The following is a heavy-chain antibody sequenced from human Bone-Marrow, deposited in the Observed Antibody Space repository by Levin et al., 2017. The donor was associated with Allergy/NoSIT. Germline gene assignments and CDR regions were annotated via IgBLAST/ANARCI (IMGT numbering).Heavy chain of an antibody. Sequence: SETLSLTCIVSGDAIKDSNNYWSWIRQTPGKGLEWIGYIYRTGSTNYNPSLENRLALLVDTSKNQFSLPLSSLTAADTAVYFCARDSYESTGHPGGFDSWGQGTLVTVSS. CDR1: GDAIKDSNNY. CDR2: IYRTGST. CDR3: ARDSYESTGHPGGFDS. D-gene: IGHD3-22*01. V-gene: IGHV4-30-4*01. J-gene: IGHJ4*02.